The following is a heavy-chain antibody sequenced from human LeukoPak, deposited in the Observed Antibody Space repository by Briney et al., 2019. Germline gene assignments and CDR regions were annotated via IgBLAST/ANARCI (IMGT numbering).Heavy chain of an antibody. V-gene: IGHV3-23*01. D-gene: IGHD3-22*01. Sequence: GGSLRLSCAASGFTFSSYAMSWVRQAPGEGLEWVSGISGSGDNTYYADSVKGRFTISRDNSKNTLYVQVNSLGTEDTAAYYCAKGSYYDSSGSFYIDYWGQGTLVTVSS. CDR1: GFTFSSYA. CDR2: ISGSGDNT. CDR3: AKGSYYDSSGSFYIDY. J-gene: IGHJ4*02.